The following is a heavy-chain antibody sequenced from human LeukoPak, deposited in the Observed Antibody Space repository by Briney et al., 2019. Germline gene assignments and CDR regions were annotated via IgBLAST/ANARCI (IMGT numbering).Heavy chain of an antibody. CDR3: ARDTGYFDIVLDY. CDR1: GYTFSGNY. J-gene: IGHJ4*02. Sequence: ASVKVSCKAVGYTFSGNYMHWGRQAPGQGLEWMGWINPNSGDTNYAQKFQGRVTMTRDTSISTAYMEVSRLRSDDTAVYYCARDTGYFDIVLDYCGQGTLVTVSS. D-gene: IGHD3-9*01. CDR2: INPNSGDT. V-gene: IGHV1-2*02.